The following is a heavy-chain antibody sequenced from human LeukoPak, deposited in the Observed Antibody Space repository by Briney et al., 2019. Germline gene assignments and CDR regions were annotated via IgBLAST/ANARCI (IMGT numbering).Heavy chain of an antibody. J-gene: IGHJ3*02. V-gene: IGHV1-2*04. CDR1: GYTFTGYY. Sequence: ASVKVSCKASGYTFTGYYMHWVRQAPGQGLEWMGWINPNSGGTNYAQKFQGWVTMTRDTSINTAYMELSRLRSDDTAVYYCARDFEMRFGQGSFDIWGQGTMVTVSP. CDR2: INPNSGGT. CDR3: ARDFEMRFGQGSFDI. D-gene: IGHD3-10*01.